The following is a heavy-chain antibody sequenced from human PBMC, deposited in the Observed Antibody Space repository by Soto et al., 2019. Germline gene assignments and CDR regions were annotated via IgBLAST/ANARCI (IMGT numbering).Heavy chain of an antibody. CDR2: IYPSDSDT. Sequence: GESLKISCKGSGYNFAGYWIAWVRQMPGKGLELMGIIYPSDSDTRYRPSFQGQVTISADKSISSAYLQWSSLRASYTAMYYCARGGVSTRTFDYWGQGTTVTVSS. CDR1: GYNFAGYW. CDR3: ARGGVSTRTFDY. J-gene: IGHJ4*02. D-gene: IGHD3-3*01. V-gene: IGHV5-51*01.